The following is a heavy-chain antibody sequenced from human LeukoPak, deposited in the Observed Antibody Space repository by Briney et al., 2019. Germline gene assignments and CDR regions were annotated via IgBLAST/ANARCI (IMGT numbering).Heavy chain of an antibody. CDR2: INPSGGST. CDR1: GYTFTSYY. J-gene: IGHJ6*03. V-gene: IGHV1-46*01. Sequence: ASVKVSCKASGYTFTSYYMHWVRQAPGQGLEWMGIINPSGGSTSYAQKFQGRVTMTRDMSTSTVYMELSSLRSEDTAVYYCARGPYCSGGSCYSFYYYYYYMDVWGKGTTVTVSS. D-gene: IGHD2-15*01. CDR3: ARGPYCSGGSCYSFYYYYYYMDV.